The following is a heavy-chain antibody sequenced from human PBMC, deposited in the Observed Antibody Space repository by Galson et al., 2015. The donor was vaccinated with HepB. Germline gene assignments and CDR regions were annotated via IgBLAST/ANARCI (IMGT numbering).Heavy chain of an antibody. CDR2: ISYDGSNQ. CDR1: GFTFSSYA. D-gene: IGHD2-2*02. J-gene: IGHJ4*02. Sequence: SLRLSCAASGFTFSSYAMHWVRQAPGKGLEWVAVISYDGSNQYYADSVKGRFTISRDNSKSALYLQLSSLTAEDTAMYYCAGTISFSPLYWGQGTLVTVSS. V-gene: IGHV3-30-3*01. CDR3: AGTISFSPLY.